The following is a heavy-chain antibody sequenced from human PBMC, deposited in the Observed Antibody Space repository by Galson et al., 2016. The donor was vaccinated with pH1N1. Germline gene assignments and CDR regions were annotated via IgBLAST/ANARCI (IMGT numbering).Heavy chain of an antibody. D-gene: IGHD6-13*01. CDR1: GYSFTTYW. V-gene: IGHV5-51*01. Sequence: QSGAEVKKPGESLKISCKGSGYSFTTYWIGWARQMPGKGLEWMGTIYLGDSDTRYSPSFEGQVTMSADKSISTAYLHWSSLKASDTAMYYCARRAGVAAAGAFDLWGQGTLLIVSS. CDR3: ARRAGVAAAGAFDL. CDR2: IYLGDSDT. J-gene: IGHJ5*02.